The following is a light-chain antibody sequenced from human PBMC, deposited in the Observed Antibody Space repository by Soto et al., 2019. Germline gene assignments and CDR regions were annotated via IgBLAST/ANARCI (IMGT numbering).Light chain of an antibody. CDR3: QQYNSYSLT. CDR1: QSISSW. Sequence: DIQMTQSPSTLSASVGDRVTITCRASQSISSWLAWYQQKPGKAPKLLIYKASSLESGVPSRFSGSGSGTEFTLPISGLQPDDFATYYCQQYNSYSLTFGGGTKVEIK. V-gene: IGKV1-5*03. J-gene: IGKJ4*01. CDR2: KAS.